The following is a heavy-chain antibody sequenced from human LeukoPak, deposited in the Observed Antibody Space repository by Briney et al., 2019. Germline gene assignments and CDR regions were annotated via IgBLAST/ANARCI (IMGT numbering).Heavy chain of an antibody. CDR2: IIPIFGTA. CDR1: GGTFSSYA. J-gene: IGHJ6*03. D-gene: IGHD6-6*01. V-gene: IGHV1-69*05. CDR3: ASTIAARIHYYMDV. Sequence: GASVKVSCKASGGTFSSYAISWVRQAPGQGLEWMGGIIPIFGTANYAQKFQGRVTITTDESTSTAYMELSSLRSEDTAVYHCASTIAARIHYYMDVWGKGTTVTVSS.